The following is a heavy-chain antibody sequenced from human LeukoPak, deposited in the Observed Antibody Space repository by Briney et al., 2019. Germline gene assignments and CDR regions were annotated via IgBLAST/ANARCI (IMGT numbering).Heavy chain of an antibody. CDR1: GGSISSGGYY. V-gene: IGHV4-31*03. D-gene: IGHD2-2*01. CDR2: IYYSGST. Sequence: SETLSLTCTVPGGSISSGGYYWSWIRQHPGKGLEWIGYIYYSGSTYYNPSLKSRVTISVDTSKNQFSLKLSSVTAADTAVCYCARGLVNIVVVPAATRTKNWFDPWGQGTLVTVSS. J-gene: IGHJ5*02. CDR3: ARGLVNIVVVPAATRTKNWFDP.